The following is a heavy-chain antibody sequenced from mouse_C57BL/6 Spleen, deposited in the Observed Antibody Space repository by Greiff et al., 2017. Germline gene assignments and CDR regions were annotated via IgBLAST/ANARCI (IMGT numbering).Heavy chain of an antibody. Sequence: LQLKESGPALVQPGASVKISCKASGYSFTDYNMNWVKQSNGKSLEWIGVINPNYGTTSSNQKCKGKATLTVDQASSTAYMQLNSLTSEDSAVYYCAREVEYYGPYFDVWGTGTTVTVSS. D-gene: IGHD1-1*01. CDR1: GYSFTDYN. J-gene: IGHJ1*03. V-gene: IGHV1-39*01. CDR2: INPNYGTT. CDR3: AREVEYYGPYFDV.